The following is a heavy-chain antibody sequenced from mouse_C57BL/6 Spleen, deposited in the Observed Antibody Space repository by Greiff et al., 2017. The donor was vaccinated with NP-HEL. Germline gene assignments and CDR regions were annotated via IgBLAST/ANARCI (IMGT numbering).Heavy chain of an antibody. Sequence: QVQLQQPGAELVKPGASVKLSCKASGYTFTSYWMHWVKQRPGQGLEWIGMIHPNSGSTNYNEKFKSKATLTVDKSSSTAYMQLSGLTSEDSAVYYCARKGYGNYNFDVWGTGTTVTVSS. J-gene: IGHJ1*03. D-gene: IGHD2-10*02. CDR1: GYTFTSYW. CDR2: IHPNSGST. V-gene: IGHV1-64*01. CDR3: ARKGYGNYNFDV.